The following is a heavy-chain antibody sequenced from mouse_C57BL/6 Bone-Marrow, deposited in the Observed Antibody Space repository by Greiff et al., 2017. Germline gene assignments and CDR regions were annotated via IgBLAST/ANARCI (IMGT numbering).Heavy chain of an antibody. CDR1: GYTFTSYW. CDR3: ARIPPFLLPRYVDV. Sequence: QVQLQQPGAELVKPGASVKLSCKASGYTFTSYWMHWVKQSPGQGLEWIGMIHPNSGSTNYNEKFKSKATLTVDKSSRTAYMQLSSLTSEDSAVYYCARIPPFLLPRYVDVWGTGTTVTVSS. J-gene: IGHJ1*03. V-gene: IGHV1-64*01. CDR2: IHPNSGST. D-gene: IGHD1-1*01.